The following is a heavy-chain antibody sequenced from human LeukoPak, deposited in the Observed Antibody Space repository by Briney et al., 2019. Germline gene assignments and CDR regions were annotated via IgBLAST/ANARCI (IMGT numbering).Heavy chain of an antibody. CDR1: GYTFTSYA. J-gene: IGHJ4*02. V-gene: IGHV1-3*01. CDR2: INAGNGNT. D-gene: IGHD6-19*01. CDR3: ARDLFIAVAAFDY. Sequence: ASVTVSCKASGYTFTSYAMHWVRQAPGQRLEWMGWINAGNGNTKYSQKFQGRVTITRDTSASTAYMELSSLRSEDTAVYYCARDLFIAVAAFDYWGQGTLVTVSS.